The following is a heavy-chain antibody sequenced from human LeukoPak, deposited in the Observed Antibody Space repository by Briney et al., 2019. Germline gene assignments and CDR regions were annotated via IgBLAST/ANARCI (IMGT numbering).Heavy chain of an antibody. D-gene: IGHD2/OR15-2a*01. CDR2: ISSSSSYI. CDR3: ARDFHDYGDY. V-gene: IGHV3-21*01. Sequence: GGSLRLSCAASGFAFSSYSMNWVRQAPGKGLEWVSSISSSSSYIYYADSVKGRFTISRDNAKNPLYLQMNSLRAEDTAVYYCARDFHDYGDYWGQGTLVTVSS. J-gene: IGHJ4*02. CDR1: GFAFSSYS.